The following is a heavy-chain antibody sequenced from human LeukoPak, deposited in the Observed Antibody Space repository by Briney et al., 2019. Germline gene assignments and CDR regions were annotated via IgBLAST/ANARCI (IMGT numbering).Heavy chain of an antibody. CDR1: GYSFSSDW. V-gene: IGHV5-51*01. J-gene: IGHJ4*02. D-gene: IGHD5-18*01. CDR3: ARHRWVDTAMVTAWDFDY. CDR2: IYPGDSDT. Sequence: GESLQISCKGSGYSFSSDWIGGVRQMPGKGLEWMGVIYPGDSDTRYSPSFQGQVTISADKSTSTAYLQWSSLKASDTAMYYCARHRWVDTAMVTAWDFDYWGQGTLVTVSS.